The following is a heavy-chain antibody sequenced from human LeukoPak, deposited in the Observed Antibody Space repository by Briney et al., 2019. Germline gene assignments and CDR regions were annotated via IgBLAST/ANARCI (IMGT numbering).Heavy chain of an antibody. J-gene: IGHJ4*02. Sequence: ASVKVSCKASGYTFTSYAMHWERQAPGQRLEWMGWINAGNGNTKYSQKFQGRVTITRDTSASTAYMELSSLRSEDTAVYYCATGGLRGSIAADYWGQGTLVTVSS. CDR2: INAGNGNT. CDR3: ATGGLRGSIAADY. D-gene: IGHD6-6*01. CDR1: GYTFTSYA. V-gene: IGHV1-3*01.